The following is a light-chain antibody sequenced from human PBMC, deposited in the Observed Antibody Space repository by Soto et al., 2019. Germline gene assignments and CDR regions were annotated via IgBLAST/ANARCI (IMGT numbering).Light chain of an antibody. CDR2: GAS. V-gene: IGKV3-20*01. CDR1: QSDSSSY. CDR3: QQYGSSPQT. Sequence: EIVLTLSPGTLSLSPGERATLSCRASQSDSSSYLAWYQQKPGQAPRLLIYGASSRATGIPDRFSGSGSGTDFTLTISRLEPEDFAVYYCQQYGSSPQTFGQGTKVEIK. J-gene: IGKJ1*01.